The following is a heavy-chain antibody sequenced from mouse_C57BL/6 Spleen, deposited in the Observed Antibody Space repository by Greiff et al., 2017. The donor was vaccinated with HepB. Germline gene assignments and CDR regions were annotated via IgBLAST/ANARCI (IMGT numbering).Heavy chain of an antibody. V-gene: IGHV1-52*01. D-gene: IGHD1-1*01. CDR2: IDPSDSET. CDR1: GYTFTSYW. Sequence: QVQLQQPGAELVRPGSSVKLSCKASGYTFTSYWMHWVKQRPIQGLEWIGNIDPSDSETHYNQKFKDKATLTVDKSSSTAYMQLSSLTSEDSAVYYGARGDTTVVATDYWGQGTTLTVSS. CDR3: ARGDTTVVATDY. J-gene: IGHJ2*01.